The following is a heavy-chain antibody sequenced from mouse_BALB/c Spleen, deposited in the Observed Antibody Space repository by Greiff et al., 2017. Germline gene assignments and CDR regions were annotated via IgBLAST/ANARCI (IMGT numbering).Heavy chain of an antibody. CDR1: GYTFTDYA. CDR3: AREEDYYGSSYEEVAMDY. Sequence: QVQLQQSGPELVRPGVSVKISCKGSGYTFTDYAMHWVKQSHAKSLEWIGVISTYYGNTNYNQKFKGKATMTVDKSSSTAYMELARLTSEDSAIYYCAREEDYYGSSYEEVAMDYWGQGTSVTVSS. CDR2: ISTYYGNT. J-gene: IGHJ4*01. V-gene: IGHV1-67*01. D-gene: IGHD1-1*01.